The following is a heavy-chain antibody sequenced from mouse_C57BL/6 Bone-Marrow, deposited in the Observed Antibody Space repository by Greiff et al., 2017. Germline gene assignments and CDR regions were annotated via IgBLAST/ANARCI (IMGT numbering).Heavy chain of an antibody. Sequence: QVQLKQSGPGLVQPSQSLSITCTVSGFSLTSYGVHWVRQSPGKGLEWLGVIWSGGSTDYNAAFISRLSLSKDNSKSQVFFKMNSLQADDTAIYYCATAYDGSSYNWYFDVWGTGTTVTVSS. D-gene: IGHD1-1*01. J-gene: IGHJ1*03. CDR2: IWSGGST. V-gene: IGHV2-2*01. CDR1: GFSLTSYG. CDR3: ATAYDGSSYNWYFDV.